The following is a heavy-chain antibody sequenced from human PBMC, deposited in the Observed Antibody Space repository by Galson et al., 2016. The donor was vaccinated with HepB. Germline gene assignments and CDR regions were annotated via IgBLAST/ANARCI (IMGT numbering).Heavy chain of an antibody. CDR1: GFTFTSYG. CDR2: IWYDGTNK. J-gene: IGHJ4*02. CDR3: AKDTWYYSDTSAYSPTPDGY. V-gene: IGHV3-33*06. D-gene: IGHD3-22*01. Sequence: SLRLSCAASGFTFTSYGMHWVRQAPGKGLEWVAVIWYDGTNKYYADSVKGRFIISRDNSKNTLYLQMNSLRAEDTAVYYCAKDTWYYSDTSAYSPTPDGYWGQGTLVTVSS.